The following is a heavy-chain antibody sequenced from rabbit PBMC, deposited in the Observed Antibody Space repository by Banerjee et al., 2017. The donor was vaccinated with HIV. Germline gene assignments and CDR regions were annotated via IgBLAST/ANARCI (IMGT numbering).Heavy chain of an antibody. Sequence: QSLEESGGDLVKPGASLTLTCTASGFSFSSDYYMCWVRQAPGKGLEWIACIDGGNSDSTYYASWAKGRFTVSKTSSTTVTLQMTSLTAADTATYFCARDPGGGADLWGPGTLVTVS. CDR1: GFSFSSDYY. CDR3: ARDPGGGADL. J-gene: IGHJ6*01. D-gene: IGHD3-1*01. V-gene: IGHV1S40*01. CDR2: IDGGNSDST.